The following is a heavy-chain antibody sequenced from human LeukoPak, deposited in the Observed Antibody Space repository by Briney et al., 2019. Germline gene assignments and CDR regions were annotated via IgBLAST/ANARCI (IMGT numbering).Heavy chain of an antibody. CDR3: ARDILPIVVVPAAPDY. D-gene: IGHD2-2*01. V-gene: IGHV1-18*01. CDR2: ISAYNGNT. CDR1: GYTFTSYG. Sequence: ASVKVSCKASGYTFTSYGISWVRQAPGQGLEWMGWISAYNGNTNYAQKLQGRVTMTTDTSTSTAYMELRSLRSDDTAVYYCARDILPIVVVPAAPDYWGQGILVTVSS. J-gene: IGHJ4*02.